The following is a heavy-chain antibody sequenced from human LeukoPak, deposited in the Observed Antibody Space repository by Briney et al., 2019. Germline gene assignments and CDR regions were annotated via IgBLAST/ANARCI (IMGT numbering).Heavy chain of an antibody. J-gene: IGHJ4*02. V-gene: IGHV1-24*01. CDR1: GYTLTELS. D-gene: IGHD5-18*01. CDR3: ATGGHSYGFKAIY. Sequence: ASVKVSCMVSGYTLTELSMHWVRQAPGKGLEWMGGFDPEDGETIYAQKFQGRVTMTEDTSTDTAYMELSSLRSEDTAVYYCATGGHSYGFKAIYWGQGTLVTVSS. CDR2: FDPEDGET.